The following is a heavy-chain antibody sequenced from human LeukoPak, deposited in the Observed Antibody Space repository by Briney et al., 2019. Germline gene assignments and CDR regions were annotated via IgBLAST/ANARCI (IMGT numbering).Heavy chain of an antibody. Sequence: SETLSLTCTVSGGSISGYYWSWIRQPPGKGLEWIGYIHYSGITNYNPSLKSRVTISVDTSQNQFSLKLKSVTAAGTAVYYCARHRGGSYYDYFDYGGQGTLVTVSS. CDR1: GGSISGYY. CDR2: IHYSGIT. CDR3: ARHRGGSYYDYFDY. V-gene: IGHV4-59*01. D-gene: IGHD1-26*01. J-gene: IGHJ4*02.